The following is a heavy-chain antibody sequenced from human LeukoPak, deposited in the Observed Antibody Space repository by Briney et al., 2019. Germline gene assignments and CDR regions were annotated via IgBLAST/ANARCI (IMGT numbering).Heavy chain of an antibody. CDR1: GITFSSYA. CDR3: AKGYYYGSGSYSYSFDY. CDR2: ISGSGVRT. Sequence: GGSLRLSCAASGITFSSYAMSWVRQAPGKGLEWVSVISGSGVRTYYADSVKGRFTISRDNSKNTLYLQMNSLRAEDTAVYYCAKGYYYGSGSYSYSFDYWGLGTLVAVSS. D-gene: IGHD3-10*01. J-gene: IGHJ4*02. V-gene: IGHV3-23*01.